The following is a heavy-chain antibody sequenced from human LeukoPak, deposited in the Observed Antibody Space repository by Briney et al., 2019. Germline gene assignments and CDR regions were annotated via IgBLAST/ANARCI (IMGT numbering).Heavy chain of an antibody. CDR1: GFTFSSYA. CDR3: AKDTFDYLRYYFDY. J-gene: IGHJ4*02. Sequence: GGSLRLSCAASGFTFSSYAMSWVRQAPGKGLEWVSAISGSGGSTYYADSVKGRFTISRDNSKNTLYLQMNILRADDTAVYYCAKDTFDYLRYYFDYWGQGTLVTVSS. D-gene: IGHD3-9*01. CDR2: ISGSGGST. V-gene: IGHV3-23*01.